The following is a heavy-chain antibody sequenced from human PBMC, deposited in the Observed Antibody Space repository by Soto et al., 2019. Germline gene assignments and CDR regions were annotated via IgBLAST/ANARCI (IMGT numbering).Heavy chain of an antibody. CDR2: IYPGDSDT. J-gene: IGHJ6*02. CDR1: GYSFTSYW. Sequence: PGESLKISCKGSGYSFTSYWIGWVRQMPGKGLEWMGIIYPGDSDTRYSPSFQGQVTISADKSISTAYLQWSSLKASDTAMFYCARQRWLFQRDYYGMDVWGQGTTVTVSS. D-gene: IGHD3-22*01. CDR3: ARQRWLFQRDYYGMDV. V-gene: IGHV5-51*01.